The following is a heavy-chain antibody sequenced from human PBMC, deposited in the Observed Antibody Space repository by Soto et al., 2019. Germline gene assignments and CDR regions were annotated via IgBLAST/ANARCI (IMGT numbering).Heavy chain of an antibody. CDR2: VYYNEKT. J-gene: IGHJ5*02. Sequence: PSETLSLTCTVSGGSISSFAYYWGWMRQPPGKGLEWIGTVYYNEKTYYNPSLKSRVTISVDTAKNQFSLNLRSVTAADTAIYFCARRERYYGSPGWFDPWGQGTRVTVS. CDR3: ARRERYYGSPGWFDP. D-gene: IGHD3-10*01. V-gene: IGHV4-39*01. CDR1: GGSISSFAYY.